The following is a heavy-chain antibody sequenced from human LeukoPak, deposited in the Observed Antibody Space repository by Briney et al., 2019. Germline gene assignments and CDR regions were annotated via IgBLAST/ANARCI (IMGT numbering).Heavy chain of an antibody. CDR2: IYYSGST. D-gene: IGHD1-26*01. J-gene: IGHJ4*02. CDR3: ARVSRESVGATTLDY. CDR1: GGSISSSSYY. V-gene: IGHV4-39*07. Sequence: SETLSLTCTVSGGSISSSSYYWGWIRQPPGKGLEWIGSIYYSGSTYYNPSLKSRVTISVDTSKNQFSLKLSSVTAADTAVYYCARVSRESVGATTLDYWGQGTLVTVSS.